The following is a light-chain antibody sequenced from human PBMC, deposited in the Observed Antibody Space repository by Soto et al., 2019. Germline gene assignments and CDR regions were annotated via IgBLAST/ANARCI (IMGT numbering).Light chain of an antibody. CDR3: QQYGSSPPIT. J-gene: IGKJ5*01. CDR1: QSVISN. V-gene: IGKV3-20*01. CDR2: GAS. Sequence: EMVMTQSPVTLSVSPWESAALSCMASQSVISNLAWYQQKPGQAPRLLIYGASSRATGIPDRFSGSGSGTDFTLTISRLEPEDFAVYYCQQYGSSPPITFGQGTRLEIK.